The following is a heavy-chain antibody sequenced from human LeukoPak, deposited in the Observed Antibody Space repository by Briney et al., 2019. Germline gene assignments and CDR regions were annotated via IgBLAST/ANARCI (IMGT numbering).Heavy chain of an antibody. J-gene: IGHJ4*02. V-gene: IGHV4-34*01. D-gene: IGHD3-10*01. CDR3: AGPGAGDLDY. CDR2: INHSGST. Sequence: SETLSLTCAVYGGPFGVYYWSWIRQPPGKGLEWIGEINHSGSTNYNPSLKSRVTISVDASKNHFSLKLSSVTAADTAVYYCAGPGAGDLDYWGQGTLVTVSS. CDR1: GGPFGVYY.